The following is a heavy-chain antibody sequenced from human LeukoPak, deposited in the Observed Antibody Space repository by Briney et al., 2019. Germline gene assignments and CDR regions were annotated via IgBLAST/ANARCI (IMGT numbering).Heavy chain of an antibody. J-gene: IGHJ3*02. CDR2: ISGSGDHT. V-gene: IGHV3-23*01. D-gene: IGHD5-12*01. CDR1: GFSFSTYG. Sequence: AGGSLRLSCAASGFSFSTYGMSWVRQSPGKGLEWVSGISGSGDHTYHGDSVRGRFTISRDNSNNTLYLEMKSLIVEDTALYYCVKPPEWLRLRADVFETWGQGTMVTVSP. CDR3: VKPPEWLRLRADVFET.